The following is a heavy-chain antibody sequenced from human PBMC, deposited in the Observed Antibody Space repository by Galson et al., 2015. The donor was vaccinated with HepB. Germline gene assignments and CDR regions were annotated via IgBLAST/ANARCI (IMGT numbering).Heavy chain of an antibody. V-gene: IGHV3-21*01. CDR2: ISSSSSYI. Sequence: SLRLSCAASGFTFSSYSMNWVRQAPGKGLEWVSSISSSSSYIYYADSVKGRFTISRDNAKNSLYLQMNSLRAEDTAVYYCASLFARRYSSSSEFDYWGQGTLVTASS. CDR3: ASLFARRYSSSSEFDY. CDR1: GFTFSSYS. D-gene: IGHD6-6*01. J-gene: IGHJ4*02.